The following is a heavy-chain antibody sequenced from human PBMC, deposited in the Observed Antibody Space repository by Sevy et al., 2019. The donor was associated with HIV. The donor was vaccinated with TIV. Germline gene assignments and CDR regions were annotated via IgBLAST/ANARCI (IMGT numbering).Heavy chain of an antibody. D-gene: IGHD5-12*01. V-gene: IGHV3-53*01. J-gene: IGHJ4*02. CDR3: ASIGRDGYNYYFDY. CDR1: GFTVSSNY. CDR2: IYSGGST. Sequence: GGSLRLSCAASGFTVSSNYMSWVRQAPGKGLEWVSVIYSGGSTYYADSVKGGFTISRDNSKNTLYLQMNSLRAEDTAVYYCASIGRDGYNYYFDYWGQGTLVTVSS.